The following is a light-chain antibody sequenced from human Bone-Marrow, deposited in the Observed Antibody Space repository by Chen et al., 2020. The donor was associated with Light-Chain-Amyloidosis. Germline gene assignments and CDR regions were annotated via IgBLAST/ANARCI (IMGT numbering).Light chain of an antibody. Sequence: EIVLTQSPAPLSVSPGERVTLPCRASQSVSTNLAWFQQKPGQAPRLLIYGVSTRLTGIPARLSGSGSGTEFNLTISSLQSEDFAVYYCQQYNTWPRTFGQGTKVEV. CDR3: QQYNTWPRT. CDR1: QSVSTN. J-gene: IGKJ1*01. CDR2: GVS. V-gene: IGKV3-15*01.